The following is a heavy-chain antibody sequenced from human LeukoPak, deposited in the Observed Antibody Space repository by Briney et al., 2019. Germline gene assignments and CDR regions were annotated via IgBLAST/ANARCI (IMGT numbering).Heavy chain of an antibody. D-gene: IGHD2/OR15-2a*01. CDR1: GYTFASYD. CDR3: ARVNSHYYYYGMDV. V-gene: IGHV1-8*01. J-gene: IGHJ6*02. Sequence: GASVKVSCKASGYTFASYDINWVRQATGQGLEWMGWMNPNSGNTGYAQKFQGRVTMTRNTSISTAYMELSSLRSEDTAVYYCARVNSHYYYYGMDVWGQGTTVTVSS. CDR2: MNPNSGNT.